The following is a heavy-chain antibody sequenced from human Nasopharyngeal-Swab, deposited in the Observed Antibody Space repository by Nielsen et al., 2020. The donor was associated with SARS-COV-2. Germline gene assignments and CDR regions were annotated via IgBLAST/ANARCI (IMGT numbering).Heavy chain of an antibody. D-gene: IGHD4-17*01. CDR3: AKGIVDYGNEYFQH. Sequence: GESLKISCAASGFTFSSYAMHWVRPAPGKGLEWVAVISYDGSNKDHADSVKGRFTISRDNSKNTVYLQMNSLRAEDTAVYYCAKGIVDYGNEYFQHWGQGSLVTVSS. V-gene: IGHV3-30*18. CDR2: ISYDGSNK. J-gene: IGHJ1*01. CDR1: GFTFSSYA.